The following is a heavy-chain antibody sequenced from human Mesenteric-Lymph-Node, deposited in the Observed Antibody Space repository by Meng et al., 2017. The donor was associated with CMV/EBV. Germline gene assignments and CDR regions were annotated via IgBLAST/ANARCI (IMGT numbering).Heavy chain of an antibody. CDR1: GGSITNDSHR. D-gene: IGHD3-10*01. J-gene: IGHJ4*02. CDR3: ARVTPGEYFDY. V-gene: IGHV4-30-4*01. CDR2: IYYSGNS. Sequence: CTVSGGSITNDSHRWRWIRQSPGRGLEWVGYIYYSGNSYYNPSLKSRLTISVDTAKNQLSLKLNSVTAADTAVYFCARVTPGEYFDYWGQGSLVTVSS.